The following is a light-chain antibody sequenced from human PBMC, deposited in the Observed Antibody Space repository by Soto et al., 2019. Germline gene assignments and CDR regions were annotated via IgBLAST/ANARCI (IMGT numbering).Light chain of an antibody. Sequence: QSALTQPASVSGSPGQSITITISCTGSSSDVGSYNLVSWYQKNPGKAPKLMIYEGSKRPSGVSNRFSGSKSGNTASLTISGVQAEDEADYYCCSYAGSDVFGTGTKVTVL. CDR3: CSYAGSDV. CDR2: EGS. V-gene: IGLV2-23*01. J-gene: IGLJ1*01. CDR1: SSDVGSYNL.